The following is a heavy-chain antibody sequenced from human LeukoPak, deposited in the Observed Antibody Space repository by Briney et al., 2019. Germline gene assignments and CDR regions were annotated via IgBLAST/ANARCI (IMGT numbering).Heavy chain of an antibody. D-gene: IGHD3-10*01. CDR2: IYYSGST. CDR1: GGSISSGDYY. Sequence: SETLSLTCTVSGGSISSGDYYWSWIRQPPGKGLEWIGYIYYSGSTYYNPSLKSRVTISVDTSKNQFSLKLSSVTAADTAVYYCARENLMVRGNAFDIWGQGKMVTVSS. J-gene: IGHJ3*02. CDR3: ARENLMVRGNAFDI. V-gene: IGHV4-30-4*01.